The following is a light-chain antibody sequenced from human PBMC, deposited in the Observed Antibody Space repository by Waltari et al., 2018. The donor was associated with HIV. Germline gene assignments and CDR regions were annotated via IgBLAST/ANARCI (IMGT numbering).Light chain of an antibody. V-gene: IGKV3-15*01. CDR1: QSVRSN. CDR2: AIS. Sequence: PAILSVSPGEGATLSCRASQSVRSNFAWYQQKPGQAPRLLIYAISTRATGIPARFSGGGSGTEFTLTISSLQSEDFAVYYCQQYNTWPLTFGGGTRVEIK. CDR3: QQYNTWPLT. J-gene: IGKJ4*01.